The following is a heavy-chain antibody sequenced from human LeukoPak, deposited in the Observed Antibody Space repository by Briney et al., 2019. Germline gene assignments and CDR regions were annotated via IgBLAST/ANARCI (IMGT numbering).Heavy chain of an antibody. CDR3: AHIKDYGDYVVFDY. Sequence: VSGPTLVNPTQTLTLTCTFSGFSLRTRGVGVGWIRQPPGKALEWLSLIYWDDDKSYSTSLKSKLTITNDTSKSQVVLTMTNMDPVDTATYYCAHIKDYGDYVVFDYWGQGTLVTVSS. CDR1: GFSLRTRGVG. CDR2: IYWDDDK. D-gene: IGHD4-17*01. V-gene: IGHV2-5*02. J-gene: IGHJ4*02.